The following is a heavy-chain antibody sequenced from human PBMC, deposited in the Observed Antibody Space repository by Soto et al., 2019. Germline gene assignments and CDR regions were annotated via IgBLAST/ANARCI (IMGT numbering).Heavy chain of an antibody. J-gene: IGHJ4*02. CDR2: ISRDGRTT. Sequence: QVQLEESGGGVVQPGRSLRLSCAVSGFTVSSYGMHWVRQAPGKGLEWVAVISRDGRTTFYADSVKGRFTISKDNSMNTLFLEMNSLRDYDMAVYYCTGEVASGYWGQGTLVTVSS. CDR3: TGEVASGY. D-gene: IGHD7-27*01. CDR1: GFTVSSYG. V-gene: IGHV3-30*03.